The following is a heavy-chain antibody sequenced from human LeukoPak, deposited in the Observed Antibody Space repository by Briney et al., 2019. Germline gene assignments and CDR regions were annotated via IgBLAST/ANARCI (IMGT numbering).Heavy chain of an antibody. CDR3: ARDYKVGANYGY. J-gene: IGHJ4*02. V-gene: IGHV3-21*01. Sequence: GGSLRLSCAASGFTFSSYEMNWVRQAPGKGLEWVSSISSSSSYIYYADSVKGRFTISRDNAKNSLYLQMNSLRAEDTAVYYCARDYKVGANYGYWGQGTLVTVSS. D-gene: IGHD1-26*01. CDR1: GFTFSSYE. CDR2: ISSSSSYI.